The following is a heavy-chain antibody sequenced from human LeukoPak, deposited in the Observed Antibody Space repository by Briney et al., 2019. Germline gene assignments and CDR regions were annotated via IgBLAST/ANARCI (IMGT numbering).Heavy chain of an antibody. CDR1: GFTFSSYA. CDR3: ARVLGELFPDAFDI. J-gene: IGHJ3*02. D-gene: IGHD3-10*01. V-gene: IGHV3-53*01. CDR2: IYSGGGT. Sequence: GESLRLSCAASGFTFSSYAMSWVRQAPGKGLEWVSVIYSGGGTYYADSVKGRFTISRDNSKNTLYLQMNSLRAEDTAVYYCARVLGELFPDAFDIWGQGTMVTVSS.